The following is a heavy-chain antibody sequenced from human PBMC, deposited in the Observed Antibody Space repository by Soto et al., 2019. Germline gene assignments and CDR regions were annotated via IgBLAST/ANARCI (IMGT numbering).Heavy chain of an antibody. V-gene: IGHV6-1*01. D-gene: IGHD3-22*01. CDR2: TYYRSKWYN. CDR3: AREAGTIGSGYSF. CDR1: GDSVSSNSAA. Sequence: SETLSLTCAISGDSVSSNSAAWKWVRQSPSRGLEWLGRTYYRSKWYNDYAVSVKSRITINPDTSKNQFSLQLNSVTPEDTAVYYCAREAGTIGSGYSFWGQGTLVTVS. J-gene: IGHJ4*02.